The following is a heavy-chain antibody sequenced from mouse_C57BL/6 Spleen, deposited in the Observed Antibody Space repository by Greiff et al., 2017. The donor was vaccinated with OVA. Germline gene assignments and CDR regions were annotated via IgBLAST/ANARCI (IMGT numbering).Heavy chain of an antibody. V-gene: IGHV5-2*01. Sequence: EVKLVESGGGLVQPGESLKLSCESNEYEFPSHDLSWVRKTPEKRLELVAAINSDGGSTYYPDTMEIRFIISRDNTKKTLYLQMSSLRSKDTALYYCARHGGMVTTGGYYFDYWGQGTTLTVSS. CDR2: INSDGGST. CDR1: EYEFPSHD. J-gene: IGHJ2*01. CDR3: ARHGGMVTTGGYYFDY. D-gene: IGHD2-2*01.